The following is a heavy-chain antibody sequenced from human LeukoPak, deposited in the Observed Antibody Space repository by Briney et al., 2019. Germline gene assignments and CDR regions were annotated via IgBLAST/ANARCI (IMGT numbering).Heavy chain of an antibody. V-gene: IGHV1-8*01. D-gene: IGHD6-13*01. CDR2: MNPNSGNT. CDR3: ARGRGSSWYSRYYFDY. J-gene: IGHJ4*02. Sequence: ASVKVSCKASGYTFTSYDINWVRQATGQGLEWMGWMNPNSGNTGYAQKFQGRVTMTRNTSISTAYMELSSLRSEDTAEYYCARGRGSSWYSRYYFDYWGQGTLVTVSS. CDR1: GYTFTSYD.